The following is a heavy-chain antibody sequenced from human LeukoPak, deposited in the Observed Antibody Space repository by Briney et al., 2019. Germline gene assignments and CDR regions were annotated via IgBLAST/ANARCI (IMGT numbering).Heavy chain of an antibody. D-gene: IGHD5-12*01. CDR1: GGSFSGYY. CDR2: INHGGST. V-gene: IGHV4-34*01. Sequence: PSETLSLTCAVYGGSFSGYYWSWIRQPPGKGLEWIGEINHGGSTNYNPSLKSRVTISVDTSKNQFSLKLSSVTAADTAVYYCARTRYSGYDDYWGQGTLVTVSS. CDR3: ARTRYSGYDDY. J-gene: IGHJ4*02.